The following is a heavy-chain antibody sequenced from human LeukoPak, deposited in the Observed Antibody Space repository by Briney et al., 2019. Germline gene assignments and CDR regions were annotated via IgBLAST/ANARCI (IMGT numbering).Heavy chain of an antibody. Sequence: GASVKVSCKASGGTFSSYAISWVRQAPGLGLEWMGGIIPIFGTANYAQKFQGRVTITTDESTSTAYMELSSLRSEDTAVYYCARGNYYGSGSYLDYYYYMDVWGKGTTVPVSS. CDR2: IIPIFGTA. V-gene: IGHV1-69*05. J-gene: IGHJ6*03. CDR1: GGTFSSYA. CDR3: ARGNYYGSGSYLDYYYYMDV. D-gene: IGHD3-10*01.